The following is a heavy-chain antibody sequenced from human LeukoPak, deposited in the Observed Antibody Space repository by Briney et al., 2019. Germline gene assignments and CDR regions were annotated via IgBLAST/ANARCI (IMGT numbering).Heavy chain of an antibody. CDR2: ISGSGGST. J-gene: IGHJ6*02. Sequence: GGSLRLSCAASGFTFSSYAMSWVRQAPGKGLEWVSAISGSGGSTYYADSVKGRFTISRDNSKNTLYLQMNSLRAEDTAVYYCARDLYSLPDFWSGYFGMINYYYYGMDVWGQGTTVTVSS. D-gene: IGHD3-3*01. CDR3: ARDLYSLPDFWSGYFGMINYYYYGMDV. CDR1: GFTFSSYA. V-gene: IGHV3-23*01.